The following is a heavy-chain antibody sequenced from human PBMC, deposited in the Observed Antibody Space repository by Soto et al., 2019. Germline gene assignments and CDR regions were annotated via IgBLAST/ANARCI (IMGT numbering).Heavy chain of an antibody. D-gene: IGHD1-1*01. CDR3: ARRKERSGPHYFDA. V-gene: IGHV1-8*01. CDR1: GYTFITYD. CDR2: MNPYNGNA. J-gene: IGHJ4*02. Sequence: ASVKVSCKASGYTFITYDINWVRQAPGQGLEWMGWMNPYNGNAGYAQKFQGRVTMTRNTSISTAYMELTSLKSNDTAVYFCARRKERSGPHYFDAWGQGTLVTVSS.